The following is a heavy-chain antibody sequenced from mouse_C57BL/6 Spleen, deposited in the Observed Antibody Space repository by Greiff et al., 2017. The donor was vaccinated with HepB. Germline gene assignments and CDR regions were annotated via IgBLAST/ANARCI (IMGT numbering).Heavy chain of an antibody. Sequence: QVQLQQSGPELVKPGASVKISCKAAGYAFSSSWRNWVKQRPGKGLEWIGRIYPGDGDTNYNGNFKGKATLTADKSSSPRYMPLSSLTSEDSAVDFCARECLRQLIWMGYRCQGTSATVSS. CDR2: IYPGDGDT. D-gene: IGHD3-2*02. V-gene: IGHV1-82*01. J-gene: IGHJ4*01. CDR1: GYAFSSSW. CDR3: ARECLRQLIWMGY.